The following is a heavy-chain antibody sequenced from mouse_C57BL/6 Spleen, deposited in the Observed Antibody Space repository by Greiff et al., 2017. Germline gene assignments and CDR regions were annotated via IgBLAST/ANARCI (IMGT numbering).Heavy chain of an antibody. Sequence: QVQLKESGAELAKPGASVKLSCKASGYTFTSYWMHWVKQRPGQGLEWIGYITPSSGYTKYNQKFKDKATFTADKSTSTAYMQLSSLTYADSAVYYCARGDGSSSYWYFDVWGTGTTVTVSS. J-gene: IGHJ1*03. D-gene: IGHD1-1*01. CDR2: ITPSSGYT. CDR3: ARGDGSSSYWYFDV. V-gene: IGHV1-7*01. CDR1: GYTFTSYW.